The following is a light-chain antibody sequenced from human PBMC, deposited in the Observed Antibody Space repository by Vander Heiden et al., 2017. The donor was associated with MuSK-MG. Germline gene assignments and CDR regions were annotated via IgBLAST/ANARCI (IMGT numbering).Light chain of an antibody. CDR2: DAS. Sequence: EIVLTQTPAARSWSPGERATLSCRASQSVSSYLASDKQKPGQAHRPLIYDASNRATGIPARFSGSGSGTDFTLTTSSIATEDFAVYYCQQGFTFGPGTKVDIK. CDR3: QQGFT. J-gene: IGKJ3*01. CDR1: QSVSSY. V-gene: IGKV3-11*01.